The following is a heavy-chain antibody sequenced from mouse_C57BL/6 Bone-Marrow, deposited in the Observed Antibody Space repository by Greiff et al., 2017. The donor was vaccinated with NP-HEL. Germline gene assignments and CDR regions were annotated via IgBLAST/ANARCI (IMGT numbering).Heavy chain of an antibody. D-gene: IGHD4-1*01. CDR1: GFSLTSYG. J-gene: IGHJ3*01. V-gene: IGHV2-2*01. Sequence: VQLKQSGPGLVQPSQSLSITCTVSGFSLTSYGVHWVRQSPGKGLEWLGVIWSGGSTDYNAAFISRLSISKDNSKSQVFFKMNSLQADDTAIYYCARNSPRWAWFAYWGQGTLVTVSA. CDR2: IWSGGST. CDR3: ARNSPRWAWFAY.